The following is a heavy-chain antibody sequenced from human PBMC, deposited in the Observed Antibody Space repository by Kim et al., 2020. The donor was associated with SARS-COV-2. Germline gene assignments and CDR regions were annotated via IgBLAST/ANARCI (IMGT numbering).Heavy chain of an antibody. CDR3: TTYAYGGKGF. D-gene: IGHD4-17*01. J-gene: IGHJ4*02. Sequence: TTEYAAPVKGRFTISRDDSKNTLYLQMNSLETEDTAVYYCTTYAYGGKGFWGQGTLVTVSS. CDR2: TT. V-gene: IGHV3-15*01.